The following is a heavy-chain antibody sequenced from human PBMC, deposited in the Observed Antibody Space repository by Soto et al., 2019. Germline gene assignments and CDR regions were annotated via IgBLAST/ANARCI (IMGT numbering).Heavy chain of an antibody. CDR3: AKDSGYNYGYFRWFDP. D-gene: IGHD5-18*01. V-gene: IGHV4-59*01. J-gene: IGHJ5*02. CDR1: GGSISNYY. Sequence: PSETQSLTCTVSGGSISNYYWSWIRQPPGRGLEWIGHIFYSGSTNYNPALKSRVTISVDTSKSQFSLKLSSVTAADTAVYYCAKDSGYNYGYFRWFDPWGQGTLVTVSS. CDR2: IFYSGST.